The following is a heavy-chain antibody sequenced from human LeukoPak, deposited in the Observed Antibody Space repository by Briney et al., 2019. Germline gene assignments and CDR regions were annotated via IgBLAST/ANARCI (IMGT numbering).Heavy chain of an antibody. V-gene: IGHV3-23*01. CDR2: ISGSGGST. Sequence: GGSLRLSCAASGFTFSSYAMSWVRQAPGKGLEWVSAISGSGGSTYYADSVKGRFTISSDNSKNTLYLQMTSLRAEDTDVYYCAKTPYFAPRAACHDYWGQGTLVTVSS. D-gene: IGHD2-21*01. J-gene: IGHJ4*02. CDR1: GFTFSSYA. CDR3: AKTPYFAPRAACHDY.